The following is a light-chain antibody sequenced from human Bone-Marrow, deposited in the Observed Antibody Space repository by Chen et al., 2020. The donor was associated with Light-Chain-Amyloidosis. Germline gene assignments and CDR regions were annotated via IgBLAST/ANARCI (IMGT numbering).Light chain of an antibody. CDR1: SSDVGSYNL. J-gene: IGLJ3*02. V-gene: IGLV2-23*02. CDR3: CSYAGSSTRWV. Sequence: QSALTQPASVSGSPGQSITLSCTGTSSDVGSYNLVSWYQQHPGKAPKLMIYEVSKRPSGVSNRFSGSKSGNTASLTISGLQAEDEADYYCCSYAGSSTRWVFGGGTKLTVL. CDR2: EVS.